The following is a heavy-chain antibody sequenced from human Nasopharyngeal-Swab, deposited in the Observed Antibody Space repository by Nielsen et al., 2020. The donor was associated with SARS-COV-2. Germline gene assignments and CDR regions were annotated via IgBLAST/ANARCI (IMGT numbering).Heavy chain of an antibody. J-gene: IGHJ4*02. V-gene: IGHV3-72*01. CDR1: GFTFSDHY. D-gene: IGHD4-17*01. CDR3: TRDLGVDYARGIGN. CDR2: TRDKAKSYTT. Sequence: GESLKISCAASGFTFSDHYMDWVRQAPGKGLEWVGRTRDKAKSYTTEYAASVKGRFTISRDNSKNSLYMQLNSLKTEDTAVYYCTRDLGVDYARGIGNWGQGTLVTVSS.